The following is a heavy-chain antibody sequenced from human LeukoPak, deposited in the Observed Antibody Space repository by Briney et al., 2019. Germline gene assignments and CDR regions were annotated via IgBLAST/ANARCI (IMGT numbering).Heavy chain of an antibody. D-gene: IGHD5-18*01. Sequence: GGSLRLSCAASGFTFSSYVMHWVRQAPGKGLEWVANIKQDGSEKYLVDSVKGRFTISRDNAKNSLYLQMSSLRAEDTAVYYCARGMRTADAFDMWGQGTMVTVSS. CDR3: ARGMRTADAFDM. CDR1: GFTFSSYV. CDR2: IKQDGSEK. J-gene: IGHJ3*02. V-gene: IGHV3-7*01.